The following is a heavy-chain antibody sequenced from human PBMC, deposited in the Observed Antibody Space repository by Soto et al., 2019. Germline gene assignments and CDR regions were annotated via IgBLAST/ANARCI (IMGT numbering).Heavy chain of an antibody. Sequence: ASVKVSCKASGGTFSSYAISWVRQAPGQGLEWMGWISAYNGNTNYAQKLQGRVTMTTDTSTSTAYMELRSLRSDDTAVYYCARDIVVPAAIYYYYGMDVWGQGTTVTVSS. V-gene: IGHV1-18*01. J-gene: IGHJ6*02. CDR2: ISAYNGNT. CDR3: ARDIVVPAAIYYYYGMDV. CDR1: GGTFSSYA. D-gene: IGHD2-2*01.